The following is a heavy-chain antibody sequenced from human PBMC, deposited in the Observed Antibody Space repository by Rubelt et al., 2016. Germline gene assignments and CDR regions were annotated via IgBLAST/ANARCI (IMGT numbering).Heavy chain of an antibody. V-gene: IGHV1-69*01. Sequence: VFSWVRQALGQGLEWMGGIIPIFEKANYARKYQGRLTITADDLTTTAFMELTGLRSEDTAMYYCSVREPDYSFDSWGPGTLVTVSS. D-gene: IGHD1-14*01. CDR3: SVREPDYSFDS. CDR2: IIPIFEKA. J-gene: IGHJ4*02. CDR1: V.